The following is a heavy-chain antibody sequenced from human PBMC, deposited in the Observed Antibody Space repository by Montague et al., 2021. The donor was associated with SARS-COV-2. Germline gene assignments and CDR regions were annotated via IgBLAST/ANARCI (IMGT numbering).Heavy chain of an antibody. CDR1: GGSISSYY. CDR3: ASQLPDFWSGIDY. V-gene: IGHV4-59*01. CDR2: IYYSGST. D-gene: IGHD3-3*01. Sequence: SETLSLTCTVSGGSISSYYWSWIRQPPGKGLEWIGDIYYSGSTNYNPSLKSRVTISVDTSKNQFSLKLSSVTAADTAVYYCASQLPDFWSGIDYWGQGTLVTVSS. J-gene: IGHJ4*02.